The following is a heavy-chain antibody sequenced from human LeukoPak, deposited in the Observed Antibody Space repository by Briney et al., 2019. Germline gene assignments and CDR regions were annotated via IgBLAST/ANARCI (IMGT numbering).Heavy chain of an antibody. CDR1: GFTFSSHW. J-gene: IGHJ4*02. CDR2: IKQDGSES. Sequence: GGSLRLSCAASGFTFSSHWMDWVRQAPGKGLEWVANIKQDGSESYYLGSVKGRFTISRDNAKSSLYLQMNSLRAEDTAVYYCAKDRGRLGELSSYWGQGTLVTVSS. V-gene: IGHV3-7*01. CDR3: AKDRGRLGELSSY. D-gene: IGHD3-16*02.